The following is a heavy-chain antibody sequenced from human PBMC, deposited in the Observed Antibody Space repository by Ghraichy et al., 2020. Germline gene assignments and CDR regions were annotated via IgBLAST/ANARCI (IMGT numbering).Heavy chain of an antibody. Sequence: ASVKVSCKTSGYTFTAYYIHWVRQAPGQGLEWMGWINPNSGGTNYAQKFQGWVTMTRDTSISTVYMELSRLRSDDTAVYYCARDMEATVTRFHYYYYGVDVWGQGTTVTVSS. CDR2: INPNSGGT. D-gene: IGHD4-11*01. V-gene: IGHV1-2*04. J-gene: IGHJ6*02. CDR1: GYTFTAYY. CDR3: ARDMEATVTRFHYYYYGVDV.